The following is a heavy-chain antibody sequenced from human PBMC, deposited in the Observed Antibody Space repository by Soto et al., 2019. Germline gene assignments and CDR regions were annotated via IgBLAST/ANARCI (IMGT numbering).Heavy chain of an antibody. J-gene: IGHJ4*01. CDR2: IIPILVIA. D-gene: IGHD4-17*01. V-gene: IGHV1-69*02. CDR1: GGTFRSYT. CDR3: ARHYGDYNGGY. Sequence: QVQLVQSGAEVKKPGSSVKVSCKASGGTFRSYTINWVRQAPGQGLEWMGRIIPILVIANYAQNFQARVTITPDKSTSTAYMELSSLRSEDTAVYYYARHYGDYNGGYWGHVTLISVSS.